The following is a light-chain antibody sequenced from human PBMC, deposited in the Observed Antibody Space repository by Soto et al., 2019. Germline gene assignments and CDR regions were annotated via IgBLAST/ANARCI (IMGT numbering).Light chain of an antibody. CDR1: SIDVGTFNL. CDR3: CSYAGSSVYV. V-gene: IGLV2-23*02. Sequence: QSVRNQGASVSGAPGQSITIPCTGNSIDVGTFNLVSWYQQHPGKAPRLMNEVIKRPSGVSNRLSGSKSGNTASLTISGLQAEDEADYYCCSYAGSSVYVFGTGTKVTVL. CDR2: EVI. J-gene: IGLJ1*01.